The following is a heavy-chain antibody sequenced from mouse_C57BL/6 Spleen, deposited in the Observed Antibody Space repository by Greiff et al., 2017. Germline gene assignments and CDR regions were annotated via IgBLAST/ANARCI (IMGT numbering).Heavy chain of an antibody. Sequence: VKLQESGAELAKPGASVKLSCKASGYTFTSYWMHWVKQRPGQGLEWIGYINPSSGYTKYNQKFKDKATLTAVKSSSTAYMQLSSLTYEDSAVYYCAIGVGSSCYFDDWGQGTTLTVSS. V-gene: IGHV1-7*01. D-gene: IGHD1-1*01. CDR2: INPSSGYT. CDR1: GYTFTSYW. CDR3: AIGVGSSCYFDD. J-gene: IGHJ2*01.